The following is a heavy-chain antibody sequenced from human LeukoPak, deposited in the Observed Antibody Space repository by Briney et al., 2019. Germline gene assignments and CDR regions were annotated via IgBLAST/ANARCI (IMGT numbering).Heavy chain of an antibody. Sequence: SSVPVSYKASLGTLINHAFSWVGQAPGQGLEWLGMIVPILGIKNYAQKLQGKVTITADKSTSTAYMELTSLRSVDTAVYYGARPHYYDSMGYSLLDAFDIWGQGTMVTVSS. CDR2: IVPILGIK. J-gene: IGHJ3*02. CDR1: LGTLINHA. CDR3: ARPHYYDSMGYSLLDAFDI. D-gene: IGHD3-22*01. V-gene: IGHV1-69*04.